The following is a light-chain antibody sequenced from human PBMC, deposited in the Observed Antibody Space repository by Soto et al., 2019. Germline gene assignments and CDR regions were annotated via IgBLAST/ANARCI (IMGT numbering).Light chain of an antibody. CDR2: GAS. Sequence: EIVLTQSPGTLSLSPGERATLSCWASQSVASTYLGWYQQKPGQAPRFLIYGASSRATGIPDRFSGSGSGTDFTLTISRLEPEDFALYYCQQYAGSPTFGQGTRWRL. CDR1: QSVASTY. V-gene: IGKV3-20*01. J-gene: IGKJ5*01. CDR3: QQYAGSPT.